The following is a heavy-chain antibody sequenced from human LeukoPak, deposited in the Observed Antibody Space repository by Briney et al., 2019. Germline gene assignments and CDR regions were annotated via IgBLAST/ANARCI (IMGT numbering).Heavy chain of an antibody. V-gene: IGHV4-34*01. Sequence: SETLSLTCAVYGGSFSGYYWSWIRQPPGKGLEWIGEINHSGSTNYNPSLKSRVTISVDTSKNQLSLKLSSVTAADTAVYYCARGRRYYDSSGYYYGVHYYYYYMDVWGKGTTVTVSS. CDR1: GGSFSGYY. D-gene: IGHD3-22*01. J-gene: IGHJ6*03. CDR2: INHSGST. CDR3: ARGRRYYDSSGYYYGVHYYYYYMDV.